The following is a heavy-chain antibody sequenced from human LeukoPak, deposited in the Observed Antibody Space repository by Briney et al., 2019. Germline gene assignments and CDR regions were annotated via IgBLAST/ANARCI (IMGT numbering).Heavy chain of an antibody. CDR1: GYTFTGYY. CDR2: INPNSGGT. D-gene: IGHD3-22*01. J-gene: IGHJ4*02. V-gene: IGHV1-2*02. Sequence: GASVKVSCKASGYTFTGYYLHWVRQAPGQGLEWMGWINPNSGGTNYAQKFQGRVTMTRDTSISTAYMELSRLRSDDTAVYYCASRHPHYYDSSGYFDYWGQGTLVTVSS. CDR3: ASRHPHYYDSSGYFDY.